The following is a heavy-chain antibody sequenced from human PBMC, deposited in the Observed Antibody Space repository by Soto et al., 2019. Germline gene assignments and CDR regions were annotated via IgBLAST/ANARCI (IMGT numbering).Heavy chain of an antibody. CDR3: AGSGRNYYYYGMDV. CDR1: GFTFSSYA. D-gene: IGHD3-10*01. CDR2: ISGSGGST. V-gene: IGHV3-23*01. J-gene: IGHJ6*02. Sequence: GGSLRLSCAASGFTFSSYAMSWVRQAPGKGLEWVSAISGSGGSTYYADSVKGRFTISRDNSKNTLYLQMNSLRAEDTAVYYCAGSGRNYYYYGMDVWGQGTTVTVSS.